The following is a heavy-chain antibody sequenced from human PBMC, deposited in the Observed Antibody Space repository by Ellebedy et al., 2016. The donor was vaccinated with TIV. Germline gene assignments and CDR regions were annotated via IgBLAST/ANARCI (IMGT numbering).Heavy chain of an antibody. CDR3: ATVLFYSSGPFDY. Sequence: GESLKISCVGSGFTFTSYLMSWVRQAPGKGLEWVSSLGPSGDKIYYADSVKGRFVISRDNSKNTLYLHMNSLRAEDAAIYYCATVLFYSSGPFDYWGQGTLVTVSS. V-gene: IGHV3-23*01. CDR1: GFTFTSYL. J-gene: IGHJ4*02. D-gene: IGHD6-19*01. CDR2: LGPSGDKI.